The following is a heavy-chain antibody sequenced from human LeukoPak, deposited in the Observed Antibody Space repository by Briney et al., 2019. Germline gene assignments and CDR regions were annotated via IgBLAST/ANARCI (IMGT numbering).Heavy chain of an antibody. D-gene: IGHD3-22*01. Sequence: SETLSLTCTVSGGSISSYYWSWIRQPAGKGLEWIGRIYTSGSTNYNPSLKSRVTMSVDTSKTQFSLKLSSVTAADTAVYYCARDIHDSSGWDYFNYWGQGTLVTVSS. CDR3: ARDIHDSSGWDYFNY. J-gene: IGHJ4*02. CDR2: IYTSGST. V-gene: IGHV4-4*07. CDR1: GGSISSYY.